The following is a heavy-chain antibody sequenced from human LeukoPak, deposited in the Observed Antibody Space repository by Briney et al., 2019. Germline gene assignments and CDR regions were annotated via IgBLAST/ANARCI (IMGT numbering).Heavy chain of an antibody. CDR3: AKDSAYAYYGSGSYWDY. D-gene: IGHD3-10*01. J-gene: IGHJ4*02. V-gene: IGHV3-21*01. CDR1: GFTFSSYS. Sequence: GGSLRLSCAASGFTFSSYSMNWVRQAPGKGLEWVSSISSSSSYIYYADSVKGRFTISRDNAKNSLYLQMNSLRAEDTAVYYCAKDSAYAYYGSGSYWDYWGQGTLVTVSS. CDR2: ISSSSSYI.